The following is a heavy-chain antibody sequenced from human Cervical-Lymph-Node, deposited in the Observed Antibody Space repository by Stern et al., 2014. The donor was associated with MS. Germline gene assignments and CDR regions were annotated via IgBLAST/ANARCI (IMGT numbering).Heavy chain of an antibody. CDR3: ARDLAYCSSSGCSGGEEFDY. J-gene: IGHJ4*02. D-gene: IGHD2-2*01. Sequence: EVQLVESGGGLVQPGGSLRLSCTASGFTFSNYWMSWVRQAPGQGLEWVASINSDGGGKKYVDSVKGRFTVARDNAKNSMNLQMNSLRAEDTAVFYCARDLAYCSSSGCSGGEEFDYWGRGTLVTVSS. CDR2: INSDGGGK. CDR1: GFTFSNYW. V-gene: IGHV3-7*01.